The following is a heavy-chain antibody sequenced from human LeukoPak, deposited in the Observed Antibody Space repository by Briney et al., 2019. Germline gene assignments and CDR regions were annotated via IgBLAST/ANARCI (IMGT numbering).Heavy chain of an antibody. CDR2: ISSSGRTV. CDR1: EVSLSSYS. Sequence: PGGSLRLSCAASEVSLSSYSMDWFRQTPGKGLEWISYISSSGRTVYYADSVEGRFTVSRDNAKNALYLEMNDLRAEDSAVYYCARDINYCTPTLCHRNWFDPWGQGTLVTVSS. CDR3: ARDINYCTPTLCHRNWFDP. V-gene: IGHV3-48*01. D-gene: IGHD2-8*01. J-gene: IGHJ5*02.